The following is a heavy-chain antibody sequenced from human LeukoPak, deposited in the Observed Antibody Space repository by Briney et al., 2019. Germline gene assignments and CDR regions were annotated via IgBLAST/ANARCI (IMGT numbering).Heavy chain of an antibody. J-gene: IGHJ3*02. CDR3: AKLYYYGSGSSLPDAFDI. CDR1: RFTISDYY. D-gene: IGHD3-10*01. Sequence: PGGSLRLSCAASRFTISDYYMTWIRQAPGKGLEWVSYISSSGSAIYYADSVKGRFTVSRDNAKNSLYLQMNSLRAEDTAVYYCAKLYYYGSGSSLPDAFDIWGQGTMVTVSS. CDR2: ISSSGSAI. V-gene: IGHV3-11*01.